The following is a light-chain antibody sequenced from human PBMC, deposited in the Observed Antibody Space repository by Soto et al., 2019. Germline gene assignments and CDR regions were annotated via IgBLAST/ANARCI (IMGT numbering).Light chain of an antibody. CDR3: QQYGVSPT. J-gene: IGKJ1*01. CDR2: DVS. CDR1: HSVSSNY. Sequence: EIVLTQYPGTLSLSPGERATLSCRSSHSVSSNYLAWYQQKPGQAPRLLIYDVSSRATGIPDRFSGSGSGPDFTLTISRLEPVDFAVYYCQQYGVSPTFGQGTKVEIK. V-gene: IGKV3-20*01.